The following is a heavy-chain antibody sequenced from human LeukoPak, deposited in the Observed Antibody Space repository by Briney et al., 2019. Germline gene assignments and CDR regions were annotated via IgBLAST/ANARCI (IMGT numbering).Heavy chain of an antibody. J-gene: IGHJ4*02. D-gene: IGHD3-10*01. CDR1: GFTLSSYW. V-gene: IGHV3-74*01. CDR3: SFHMYLEQSSGGHDY. Sequence: PGRSLRLSCTASGFTLSSYWMHWVRQAPGKGLVWVSRINSDGSSTTYADFVKGRFTISRDNAKNTLYLQMNSLRAEDTAMYYCSFHMYLEQSSGGHDYWGQGTLVTVSS. CDR2: INSDGSST.